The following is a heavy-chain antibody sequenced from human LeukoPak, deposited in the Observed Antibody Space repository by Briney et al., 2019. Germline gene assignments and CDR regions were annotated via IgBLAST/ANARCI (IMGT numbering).Heavy chain of an antibody. Sequence: GGSLRLSCTASGFIFTRYSMTWVRQAPGKGLEWVSTISSSSTNTYFGDSVRGRFTISRDNAQNSLYLQMDSLRAEDTAVYYCARVDTVFGVVTSDAFDIWGQGTMVTVSS. CDR3: ARVDTVFGVVTSDAFDI. J-gene: IGHJ3*02. CDR1: GFIFTRYS. CDR2: ISSSSTNT. D-gene: IGHD3-3*01. V-gene: IGHV3-21*01.